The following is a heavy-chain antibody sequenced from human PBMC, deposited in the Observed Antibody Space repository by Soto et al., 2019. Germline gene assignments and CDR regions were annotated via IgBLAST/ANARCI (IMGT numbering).Heavy chain of an antibody. CDR1: GFTFDDYA. CDR3: AKDERRMGRLRWFDY. Sequence: EVQLVESGGGLVQPGRSLRLSCAASGFTFDDYAMHWVRQAPGKGLEWVSGISWNSGSIGYADSVKGRFTISRDNAKNSLYLQMNSLRAEDTALYYCAKDERRMGRLRWFDYWGQGTLVTVSS. V-gene: IGHV3-9*01. CDR2: ISWNSGSI. J-gene: IGHJ4*02. D-gene: IGHD1-26*01.